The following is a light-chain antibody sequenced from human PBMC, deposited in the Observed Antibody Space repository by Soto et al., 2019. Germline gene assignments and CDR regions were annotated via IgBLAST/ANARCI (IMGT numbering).Light chain of an antibody. CDR1: QGISSY. CDR2: AAS. V-gene: IGKV1-8*01. CDR3: QQYYSYPRA. J-gene: IGKJ1*01. Sequence: AIRMTQSPSSFSASTGDRVTITCRARQGISSYLAWYQQKPGKAPKLLIYAASTLQSGVPSRFSGSAHETDFTLTISCLQSEDFATYYCQQYYSYPRAFGQGTKVEIK.